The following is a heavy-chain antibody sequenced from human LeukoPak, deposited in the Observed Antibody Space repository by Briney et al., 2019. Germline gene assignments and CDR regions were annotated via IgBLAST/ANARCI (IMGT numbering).Heavy chain of an antibody. Sequence: GRSLRLSCAASGFTFSSYAMHWVRQAPGKGLGWVAVISYDGSNKYYADSVKGRFTISRDNSKNTLYLQMNSLRAEDTAVYYCASTTLPAAFYYYYGMDVWGQGTTVTVSS. V-gene: IGHV3-30-3*01. CDR2: ISYDGSNK. D-gene: IGHD2-2*01. CDR3: ASTTLPAAFYYYYGMDV. CDR1: GFTFSSYA. J-gene: IGHJ6*02.